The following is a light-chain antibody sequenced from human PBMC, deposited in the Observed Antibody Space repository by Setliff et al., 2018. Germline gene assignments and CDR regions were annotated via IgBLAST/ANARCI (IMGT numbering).Light chain of an antibody. CDR3: SSYTSPTYV. J-gene: IGLJ1*01. Sequence: ALTQPAPVSGSPGQSITISCTGTSSDVANNNYVSWYQLRSGTAPKLIIYEVINRPSGVARRFSGSKSGNTASLTISGLQAEDEADYYCSSYTSPTYVFGTGTKVT. CDR2: EVI. V-gene: IGLV2-14*01. CDR1: SSDVANNNY.